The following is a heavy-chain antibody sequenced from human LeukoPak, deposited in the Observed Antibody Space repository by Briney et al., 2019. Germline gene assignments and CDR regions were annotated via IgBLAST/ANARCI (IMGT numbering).Heavy chain of an antibody. Sequence: GESLKISCKGSGYSFTSYWINWVRQMPGKGLEWMGRIDPSDSYTNYSPSFQGHVTISADKSISTAYLQWSGLKASDTAMYYCARRGRAQGALNPNYGMDVWGQGTTVTVSS. CDR2: IDPSDSYT. CDR3: ARRGRAQGALNPNYGMDV. V-gene: IGHV5-10-1*01. CDR1: GYSFTSYW. J-gene: IGHJ6*02.